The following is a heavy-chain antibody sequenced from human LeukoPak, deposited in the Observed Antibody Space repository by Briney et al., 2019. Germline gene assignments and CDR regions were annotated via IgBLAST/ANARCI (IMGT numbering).Heavy chain of an antibody. CDR2: ISSSGSII. CDR1: VFTFSGYE. CDR3: AGDDAGYSSGWYWVY. J-gene: IGHJ4*02. D-gene: IGHD6-19*01. V-gene: IGHV3-48*03. Sequence: SLRPSSAASVFTFSGYEMNWVRPAPRKGLEGVSYISSSGSIIYYADSGKGRFSIFRDNDKNSLYLQMNSRRAEDTAVYYCAGDDAGYSSGWYWVYWGQGTLVTVSS.